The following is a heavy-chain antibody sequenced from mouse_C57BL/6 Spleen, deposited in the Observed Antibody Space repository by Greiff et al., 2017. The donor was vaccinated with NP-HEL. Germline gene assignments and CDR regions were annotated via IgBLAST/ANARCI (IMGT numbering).Heavy chain of an antibody. CDR2: IDPENGDT. CDR3: TTNYGSSPDY. CDR1: GFNIKDDY. Sequence: LVESGAELVRPGASVKLSCTASGFNIKDDYMHWVKQRPEQGLEWIGWIDPENGDTEYASKFQGKATITADTSSNTAYLQLSSLTSEDTAVYYCTTNYGSSPDYWGQGTTLTVSS. V-gene: IGHV14-4*01. D-gene: IGHD1-1*01. J-gene: IGHJ2*01.